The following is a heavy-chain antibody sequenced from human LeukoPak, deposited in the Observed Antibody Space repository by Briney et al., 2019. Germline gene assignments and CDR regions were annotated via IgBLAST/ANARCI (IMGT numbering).Heavy chain of an antibody. V-gene: IGHV3-53*01. CDR2: IYSGGST. CDR1: GFTVSSNY. Sequence: GGSLRLSCAASGFTVSSNYMSWVRQAPGKGLEWVSVIYSGGSTYYADSVKGRFTISRDNSKNTLYLQMNSLRAEDTAVYYCARGLLDYYGSGSYSYFDYWGQGTLVTVSS. D-gene: IGHD3-10*01. CDR3: ARGLLDYYGSGSYSYFDY. J-gene: IGHJ4*02.